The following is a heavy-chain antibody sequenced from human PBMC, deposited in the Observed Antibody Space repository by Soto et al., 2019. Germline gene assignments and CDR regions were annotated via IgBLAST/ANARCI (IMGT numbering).Heavy chain of an antibody. V-gene: IGHV4-4*07. CDR3: AREGSYSAYNFAHGIQLWSFDF. D-gene: IGHD5-12*01. CDR2: IFSSGST. CDR1: GGSINTFY. J-gene: IGHJ4*02. Sequence: SETLSLTCPVSGGSINTFYWSWVRPPAGKGLEWIGRIFSSGSTIFNPSLESRVAMSVDTSKNHFSLNLSSVTAADMAVYYCAREGSYSAYNFAHGIQLWSFDFWGQGALVTVSS.